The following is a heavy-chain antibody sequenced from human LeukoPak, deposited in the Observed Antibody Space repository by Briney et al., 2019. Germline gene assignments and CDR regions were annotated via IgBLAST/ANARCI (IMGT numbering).Heavy chain of an antibody. J-gene: IGHJ5*02. CDR1: GGSIRTTSSY. CDR2: IFYSGYT. V-gene: IGHV4-39*07. CDR3: ARDKGIAAAGPVFDP. Sequence: SETLSLTCTVSGGSIRTTSSYWGWIRQPPGKGLEWIGSIFYSGYTYSNSSLKSRVTISVDTSKNQFSLKLSSVTAADTAVYYCARDKGIAAAGPVFDPWSQGTLVTVSS. D-gene: IGHD6-13*01.